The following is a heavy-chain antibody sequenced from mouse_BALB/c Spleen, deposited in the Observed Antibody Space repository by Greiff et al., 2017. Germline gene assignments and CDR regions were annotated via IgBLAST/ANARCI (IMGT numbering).Heavy chain of an antibody. D-gene: IGHD2-4*01. CDR1: GFSLTSYG. CDR2: IWSGGST. Sequence: GQLQQSGPGLVQPSQSLSITCTVSGFSLTSYGVHWVRQSPGKGLEWLGVIWSGGSTDYNAAFISRLSISKDNSKSQVFFKMNSLQANDTAIYYCARNVITTAPWFAYWGQGTLVTVSA. CDR3: ARNVITTAPWFAY. J-gene: IGHJ3*01. V-gene: IGHV2-2*02.